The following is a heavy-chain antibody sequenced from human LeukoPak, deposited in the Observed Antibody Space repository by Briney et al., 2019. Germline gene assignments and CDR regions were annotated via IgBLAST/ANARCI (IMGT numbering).Heavy chain of an antibody. J-gene: IGHJ4*02. Sequence: SETLSLTCTVSTGSITSYYWNWIRQPPGKGLEWIGSFYYGGSTNYRPSLQSRVTISVDTSKNQFSLKLTSVTAADTAVCYCARQTSGYKRSFDSWGQETLVTVSS. D-gene: IGHD5-12*01. CDR1: TGSITSYY. V-gene: IGHV4-59*08. CDR3: ARQTSGYKRSFDS. CDR2: FYYGGST.